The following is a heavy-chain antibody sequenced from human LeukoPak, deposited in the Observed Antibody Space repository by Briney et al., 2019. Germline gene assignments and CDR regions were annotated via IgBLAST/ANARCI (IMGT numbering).Heavy chain of an antibody. CDR3: AYQVYSSGWHPFAY. Sequence: SGPPLVEPTQTLTLTCTFSGFSLSTDEVGVGWIRQPPGRALQWLGHHYWNDNKFYSPSLQSRLTITKDTSKNQVALTMTNVDPVDTATYYCAYQVYSSGWHPFAYWGQGILVTVAS. CDR2: HYWNDNK. J-gene: IGHJ4*02. V-gene: IGHV2-5*01. CDR1: GFSLSTDEVG. D-gene: IGHD6-25*01.